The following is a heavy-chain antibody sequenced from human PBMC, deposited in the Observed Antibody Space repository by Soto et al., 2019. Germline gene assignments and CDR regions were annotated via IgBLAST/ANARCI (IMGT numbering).Heavy chain of an antibody. D-gene: IGHD6-19*01. CDR3: ARGEYSSGWYAFDI. Sequence: SETLSLTCTVSGGSISSYYWSWIRQPPGKGLEWIGYIYYSGSTNYNPSLKSRVTISVDTSKNQFSLKLSSVTAADTDVYYSARGEYSSGWYAFDIWGQGTMVTVSS. CDR1: GGSISSYY. CDR2: IYYSGST. V-gene: IGHV4-59*01. J-gene: IGHJ3*02.